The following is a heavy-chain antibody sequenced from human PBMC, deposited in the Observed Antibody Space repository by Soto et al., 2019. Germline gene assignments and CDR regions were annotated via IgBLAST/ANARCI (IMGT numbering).Heavy chain of an antibody. CDR3: AREDFWSGYHIMDV. V-gene: IGHV4-59*01. CDR1: GGSISSYY. J-gene: IGHJ6*03. D-gene: IGHD3-3*01. CDR2: IYYSGST. Sequence: PSETLSLTCTVSGGSISSYYWSWIRQPPGKGLEWIGYIYYSGSTNYNPSLKSRVTISVDTSKNQFSLKLSSVTAADTAVYYCAREDFWSGYHIMDVWGKGTTVTVSS.